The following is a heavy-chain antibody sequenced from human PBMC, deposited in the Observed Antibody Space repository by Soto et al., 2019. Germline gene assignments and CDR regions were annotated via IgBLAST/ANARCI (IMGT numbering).Heavy chain of an antibody. J-gene: IGHJ4*02. V-gene: IGHV1-69*06. D-gene: IGHD3-22*01. CDR3: ARNPPYYYDSSGYFPD. CDR2: IIPIFGTA. CDR1: GGTFSSYA. Sequence: QVQLVQSGAEVKKLGSSVKVSCKASGGTFSSYAISWVRQAPGQGLEWIGGIIPIFGTANYAQKFQGRVTITADKSTSTAYMELSSLRSEDTAVYYCARNPPYYYDSSGYFPDWGQGTLVTVSS.